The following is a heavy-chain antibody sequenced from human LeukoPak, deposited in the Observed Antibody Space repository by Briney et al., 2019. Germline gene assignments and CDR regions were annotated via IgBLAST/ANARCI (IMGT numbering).Heavy chain of an antibody. J-gene: IGHJ4*02. D-gene: IGHD5-18*01. CDR2: IIPIFGTA. V-gene: IGHV1-69*05. CDR1: GGTFSSYA. Sequence: SLKVSCKASGGTFSSYAISWVRQAPGQGLEWMGRIIPIFGTANYAQKFQGRVTITTDESTSTAYMELSSLRSEDTAVYYCASFHRQLWIVYWGQGTLVTVSS. CDR3: ASFHRQLWIVY.